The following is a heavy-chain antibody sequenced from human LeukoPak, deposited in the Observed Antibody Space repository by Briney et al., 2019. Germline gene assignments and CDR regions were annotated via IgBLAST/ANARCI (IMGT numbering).Heavy chain of an antibody. CDR1: GFNLNSYA. CDR2: VLYDGDIK. D-gene: IGHD3-16*02. J-gene: IGHJ5*02. V-gene: IGHV3-30*04. CDR3: ARDAPPNYDYVWGSYRYMSGGWFDP. Sequence: GALRLSCAASGFNLNSYAVHWVRQAPGKGLEWVAVVLYDGDIKNYVDSGKGRFTISRDHSKNTLYLQMKSLRVEDTAVYYCARDAPPNYDYVWGSYRYMSGGWFDPWGQGTLVTV.